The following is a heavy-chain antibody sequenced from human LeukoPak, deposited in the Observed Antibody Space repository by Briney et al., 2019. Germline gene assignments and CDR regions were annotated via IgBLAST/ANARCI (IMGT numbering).Heavy chain of an antibody. CDR3: ARDSGAGWELPKYYFDY. CDR1: GFTFSTYA. D-gene: IGHD1-26*01. J-gene: IGHJ4*02. CDR2: ISYDGSNT. V-gene: IGHV3-30-3*01. Sequence: GGSLILSCAASGFTFSTYAIHWVRRAPGKGLEWVAVISYDGSNTYYADSVKGRFTISRDNSKNTLYLQMTSLRAEDTAVYYCARDSGAGWELPKYYFDYWGQGTLVTVSS.